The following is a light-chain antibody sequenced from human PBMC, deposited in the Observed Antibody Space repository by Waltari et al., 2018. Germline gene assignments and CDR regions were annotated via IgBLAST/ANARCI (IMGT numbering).Light chain of an antibody. J-gene: IGLJ2*01. CDR1: TIDIGSYNY. CDR2: DVN. CDR3: SSYTGSSALVV. V-gene: IGLV2-14*03. Sequence: QSALTQPASVSGSPGQSITISCPGSTIDIGSYNYVSWYQQHPGKAPKLIIFDVNRRPSVVSNRFAGSKSGLTASLTISWLQAEYEAEYYCSSYTGSSALVVFGGGTKLSVL.